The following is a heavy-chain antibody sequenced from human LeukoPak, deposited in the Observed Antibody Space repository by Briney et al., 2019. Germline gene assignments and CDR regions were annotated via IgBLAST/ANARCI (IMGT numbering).Heavy chain of an antibody. D-gene: IGHD6-19*01. Sequence: SETLSLTFAVCGGSFSGYYWSWIRQPPGKGLEWIGEINHSGSTNYNPSLKSRVTISVDTSKNQFSLKLSSVTAADTAVYYCARGAFPSIAVAYYWGQGTLVTVSS. CDR2: INHSGST. V-gene: IGHV4-34*01. J-gene: IGHJ4*02. CDR1: GGSFSGYY. CDR3: ARGAFPSIAVAYY.